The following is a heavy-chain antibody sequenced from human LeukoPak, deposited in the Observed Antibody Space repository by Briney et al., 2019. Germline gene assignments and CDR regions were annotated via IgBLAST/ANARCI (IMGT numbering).Heavy chain of an antibody. Sequence: PGGSLRLSCAASGFTFSSYAMSWVRQAPGKGLEWVSAISGSGGSTYYADPVKGRFTISRDNSKNTLYLQMNSLRAEDTAVYYCAKAEGYDYVWGSYREQKIYYFDYWGQGTLVTVSS. CDR2: ISGSGGST. CDR1: GFTFSSYA. D-gene: IGHD3-16*02. J-gene: IGHJ4*02. CDR3: AKAEGYDYVWGSYREQKIYYFDY. V-gene: IGHV3-23*01.